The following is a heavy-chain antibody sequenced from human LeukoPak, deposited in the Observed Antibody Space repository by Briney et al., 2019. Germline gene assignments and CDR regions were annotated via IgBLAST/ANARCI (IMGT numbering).Heavy chain of an antibody. CDR1: GGSISSYY. Sequence: SETLSLTCTVSGGSISSYYWSWIRQPPGKGLEWIGHIYFSGSTSYNPSLKSRVTISLDTSKNQFSLKLRSVTAADTAVYYCTRAETYWGQGTLVTVSS. J-gene: IGHJ4*02. D-gene: IGHD6-13*01. V-gene: IGHV4-59*06. CDR2: IYFSGST. CDR3: TRAETY.